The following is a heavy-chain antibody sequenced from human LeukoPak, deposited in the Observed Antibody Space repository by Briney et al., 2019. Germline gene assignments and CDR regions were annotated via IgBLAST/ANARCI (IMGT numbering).Heavy chain of an antibody. Sequence: QAGGSLRLSCAASGFTFSSYEMNWVRQAPGKGLEWVSYISSSGSTIYYADSVKGRFTISRDNAKNSLYLQMNSLRAEDTAVYYCARVTLYSSSSSDYWGQGTLVTVSS. J-gene: IGHJ4*02. CDR2: ISSSGSTI. CDR1: GFTFSSYE. D-gene: IGHD6-6*01. V-gene: IGHV3-48*03. CDR3: ARVTLYSSSSSDY.